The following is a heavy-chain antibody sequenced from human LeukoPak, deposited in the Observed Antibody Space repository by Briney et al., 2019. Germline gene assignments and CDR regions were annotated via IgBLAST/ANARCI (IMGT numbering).Heavy chain of an antibody. V-gene: IGHV3-21*01. Sequence: GGSLRLSCAASGFTFSSYSMNWVRQAPGKGLGWVSSISSSSSYIYYADSVKGRFTISRDNAKNSLYLQMNSLRAEDTAVYYCARDSTSGWYDEGDYWGQGTLVTVSS. CDR3: ARDSTSGWYDEGDY. CDR2: ISSSSSYI. CDR1: GFTFSSYS. J-gene: IGHJ4*02. D-gene: IGHD6-19*01.